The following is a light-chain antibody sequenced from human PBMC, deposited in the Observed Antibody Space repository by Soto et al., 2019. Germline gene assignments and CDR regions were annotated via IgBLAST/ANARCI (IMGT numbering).Light chain of an antibody. CDR3: QQRNNWRDT. Sequence: EIVLTQSPGTLSLSPGERATLSCRASERLSSVYLAWYQQRPGQPPRLLIYGASNRATGIPDRFSGSGSGTDFTLTISSLEPEDFAVYYCQQRNNWRDTFGQGTRLEI. V-gene: IGKV3-11*01. CDR1: ERLSSVY. J-gene: IGKJ5*01. CDR2: GAS.